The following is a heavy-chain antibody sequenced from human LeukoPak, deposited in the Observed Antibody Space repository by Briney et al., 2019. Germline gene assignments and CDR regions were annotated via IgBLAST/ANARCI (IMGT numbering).Heavy chain of an antibody. D-gene: IGHD4-17*01. Sequence: PSETLSLTCAVYGGSFSGYYWSWIRQPPGKGLEWIGEINHSGSTNYNPSLKSRVTISVDRSKNQFSLKLSSVTAADTAVYYCARYGDYADYWGQGTLVTVSS. CDR1: GGSFSGYY. CDR2: INHSGST. V-gene: IGHV4-34*01. CDR3: ARYGDYADY. J-gene: IGHJ4*02.